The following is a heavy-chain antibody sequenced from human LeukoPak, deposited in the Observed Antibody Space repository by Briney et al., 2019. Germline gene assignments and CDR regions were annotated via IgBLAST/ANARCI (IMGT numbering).Heavy chain of an antibody. J-gene: IGHJ4*02. CDR1: GFTFSNYG. Sequence: PGGSLRLSCAASGFTFSNYGMHWVRQAPGKGLEWVAVIWYDGSNKYYADSVKGRFTISRDNAKNSLYLQMNSLGVEDTAVYYCARRGTSSSWAHFDYWGQGTLVTVSS. D-gene: IGHD6-13*01. CDR3: ARRGTSSSWAHFDY. V-gene: IGHV3-33*01. CDR2: IWYDGSNK.